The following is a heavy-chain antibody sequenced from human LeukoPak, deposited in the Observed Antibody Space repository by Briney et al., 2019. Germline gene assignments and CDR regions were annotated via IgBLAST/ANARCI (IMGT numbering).Heavy chain of an antibody. V-gene: IGHV4-61*02. Sequence: SETLSLTCTVSGGSISSGSYYWSWIRQPAGKGLEWIGRIYTSGSTNHNPSLKSRVTISVDTSKNQFSLKLSSVTAADTALYYCARSALGTFKGFRVPERGELYFDYWGQGTLVTVSS. CDR1: GGSISSGSYY. CDR2: IYTSGST. J-gene: IGHJ4*02. D-gene: IGHD6-13*01. CDR3: ARSALGTFKGFRVPERGELYFDY.